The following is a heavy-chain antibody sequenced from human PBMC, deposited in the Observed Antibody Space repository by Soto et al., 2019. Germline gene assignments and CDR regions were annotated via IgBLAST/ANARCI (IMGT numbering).Heavy chain of an antibody. D-gene: IGHD3-22*01. J-gene: IGHJ4*02. CDR1: GFNLNDYY. CDR3: TRRSEYDGDGQYYGFDY. V-gene: IGHV3-11*03. Sequence: GGSLRLSCAASGFNLNDYYMSWIRWAPGKGLEYISYISSLNHYNNYADSVKGRFTISIDNAKNTAYLQMNSLKTEDTAVYYCTRRSEYDGDGQYYGFDYWGQGTLVTVSS. CDR2: ISSLNHYN.